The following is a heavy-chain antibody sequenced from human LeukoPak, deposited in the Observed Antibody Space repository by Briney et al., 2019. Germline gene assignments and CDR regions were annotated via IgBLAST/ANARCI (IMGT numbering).Heavy chain of an antibody. CDR3: ARDLPKTGYYDISTGYLDY. D-gene: IGHD3-9*01. J-gene: IGHJ4*02. CDR2: INPNSGGT. V-gene: IGHV1-2*02. Sequence: ASVKVSCKASGYTFTGYYMHWVRQAPGQGLEWMGWINPNSGGTNYAQKFQGRVTMTRDTSISTAYMELSRLRSDDTAVYYCARDLPKTGYYDISTGYLDYWGQGTLVTVSS. CDR1: GYTFTGYY.